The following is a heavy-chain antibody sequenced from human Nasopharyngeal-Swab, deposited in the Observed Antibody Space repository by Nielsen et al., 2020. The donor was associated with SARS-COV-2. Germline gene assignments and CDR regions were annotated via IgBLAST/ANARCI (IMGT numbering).Heavy chain of an antibody. Sequence: SVKVSCKASGGTFSSYAISWVRQAPGQGLEWMGGIIPIFGTANYAQKFQGRVTITADESTSTAYMELSSPRSEDTAVYYCARFYDYVWGSYPQWTAFDIWGQGTMVTVSS. CDR3: ARFYDYVWGSYPQWTAFDI. D-gene: IGHD3-16*02. CDR1: GGTFSSYA. V-gene: IGHV1-69*13. J-gene: IGHJ3*02. CDR2: IIPIFGTA.